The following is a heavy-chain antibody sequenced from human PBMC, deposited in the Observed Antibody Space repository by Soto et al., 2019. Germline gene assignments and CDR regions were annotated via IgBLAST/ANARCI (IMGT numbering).Heavy chain of an antibody. D-gene: IGHD4-17*01. CDR2: ISYDGSNK. Sequence: GGPLRLSCAAAGFTFSGYCRHWVRQAPGKGLEWVAVISYDGSNKYYADSVKGRFTISRDNSKNTLYLQMNSLRAEDTAVYYCAKDPARGYGDSTWGQGTLVTVSS. CDR1: GFTFSGYC. CDR3: AKDPARGYGDST. V-gene: IGHV3-30*18. J-gene: IGHJ5*02.